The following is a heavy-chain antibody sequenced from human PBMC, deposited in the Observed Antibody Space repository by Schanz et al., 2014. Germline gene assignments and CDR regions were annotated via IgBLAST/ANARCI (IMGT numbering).Heavy chain of an antibody. CDR2: ISASGGDT. D-gene: IGHD6-25*01. CDR1: GFTFSTDA. Sequence: VQLVDSGGGLVKPGGFLRLSCAASGFTFSTDAMSWVRQAPGKGLEWLSVISASGGDTYYADSVKGRFTISRDNSKNTLYLQMNSLRAEDTAVYYCAKVRYSSGWRGDYFDEWGQGTLVTDAS. V-gene: IGHV3-23*04. CDR3: AKVRYSSGWRGDYFDE. J-gene: IGHJ4*02.